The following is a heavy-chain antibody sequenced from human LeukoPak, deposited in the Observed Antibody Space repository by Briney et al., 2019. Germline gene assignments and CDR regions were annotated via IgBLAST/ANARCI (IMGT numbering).Heavy chain of an antibody. Sequence: SETLSLTCTVSGGSISSGGYYWSWIRQHPGTGLEWIGYIYYSGSTYYNPSLKSRVTISVDTSKNQFSLKLSSVTAADTAVYYCARGSYCSGGSCYWFDPWGQGTLVTVSS. CDR2: IYYSGST. CDR1: GGSISSGGYY. J-gene: IGHJ5*02. CDR3: ARGSYCSGGSCYWFDP. D-gene: IGHD2-15*01. V-gene: IGHV4-31*03.